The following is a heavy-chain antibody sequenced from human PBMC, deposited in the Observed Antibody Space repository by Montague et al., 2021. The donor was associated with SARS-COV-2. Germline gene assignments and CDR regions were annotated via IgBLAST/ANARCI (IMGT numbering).Heavy chain of an antibody. CDR3: ARHYSATLPAVY. J-gene: IGHJ4*02. V-gene: IGHV4-59*08. D-gene: IGHD2-15*01. CDR2: ISDCGST. Sequence: SETLSLTCTVSGGSISSFYWSWFRQPPGKGLEWIGYISDCGSTNYNPSLTSRVTMSVDTSKNQFSLKVNSVTAADTAVYYCARHYSATLPAVYWGQGTLVTVSS. CDR1: GGSISSFY.